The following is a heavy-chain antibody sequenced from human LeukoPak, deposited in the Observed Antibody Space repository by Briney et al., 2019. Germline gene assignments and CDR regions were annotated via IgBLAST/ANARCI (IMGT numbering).Heavy chain of an antibody. CDR2: IKQDGSDI. J-gene: IGHJ4*02. CDR1: GLTFTSYW. V-gene: IGHV3-7*01. Sequence: GGSLRLSCAASGLTFTSYWMNWVRQAPGKGLEWVAGIKQDGSDIYYVDSVKGRFTISRDNAKNSVYLQMNSLRADDTAVYYCARRNLFDYWGQGTLVTVSS. CDR3: ARRNLFDY.